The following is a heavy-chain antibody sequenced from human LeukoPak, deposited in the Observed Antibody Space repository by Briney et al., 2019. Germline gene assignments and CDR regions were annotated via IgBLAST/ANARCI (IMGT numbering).Heavy chain of an antibody. CDR2: ISGSGGNT. CDR3: AKDPERWLQLRLGFSD. J-gene: IGHJ4*02. D-gene: IGHD5-24*01. V-gene: IGHV3-23*01. Sequence: GGSLRLSCAASGFTFSSYGMSWVRQAPGKGLEWVSGISGSGGNTYYADSVKGRFTISRDNSKNTLYLQMNSLRAEDTAVYYCAKDPERWLQLRLGFSDWGQGTLVTVSS. CDR1: GFTFSSYG.